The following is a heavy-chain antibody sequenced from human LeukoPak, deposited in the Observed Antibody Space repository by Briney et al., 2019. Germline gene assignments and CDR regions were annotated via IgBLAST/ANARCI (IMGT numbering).Heavy chain of an antibody. CDR1: GYTFTGYY. CDR2: INPNSGGT. J-gene: IGHJ5*02. D-gene: IGHD2-15*01. Sequence: ASVKVSCKASGYTFTGYYMHWVRQAPGQGLEWMGWINPNSGGTNYVQKFQGRVTMTRDTSISTAYMELSRLRSDDTAVYYCARVRRGIVVVVAAANWFDPWGQGTLVTVSS. CDR3: ARVRRGIVVVVAAANWFDP. V-gene: IGHV1-2*02.